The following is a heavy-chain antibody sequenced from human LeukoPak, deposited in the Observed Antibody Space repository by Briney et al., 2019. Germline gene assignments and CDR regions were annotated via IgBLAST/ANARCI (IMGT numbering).Heavy chain of an antibody. J-gene: IGHJ4*02. V-gene: IGHV4-34*01. CDR1: GGSFSGYY. Sequence: SETLSLTCAVYGGSFSGYYWSWVRQPPGKGLEWIGEINHSGSTNYNPSLKSRVTISVDTSKNQFSLKLSSVTAADTAVYYCARVGFWSGYSSGYWGQGTLVTVSS. CDR3: ARVGFWSGYSSGY. D-gene: IGHD3-3*01. CDR2: INHSGST.